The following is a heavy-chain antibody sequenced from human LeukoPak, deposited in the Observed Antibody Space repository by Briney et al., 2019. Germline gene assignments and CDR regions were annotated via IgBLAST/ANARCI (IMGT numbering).Heavy chain of an antibody. V-gene: IGHV1-2*02. Sequence: ASVKVSCKASGGTFSSYAISWVRQAPGQGLEWMGWINPNSGGTHYAQNFQDRVTMDRDKSINTAYMELTSLISDDTAVYYCTRVPLWFLSGTAGFDSWGQGTLVTVSS. D-gene: IGHD1-14*01. J-gene: IGHJ4*02. CDR3: TRVPLWFLSGTAGFDS. CDR1: GGTFSSYA. CDR2: INPNSGGT.